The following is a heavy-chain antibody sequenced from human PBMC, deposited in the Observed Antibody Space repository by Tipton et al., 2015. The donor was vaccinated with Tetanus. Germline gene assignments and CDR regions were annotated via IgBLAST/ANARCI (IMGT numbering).Heavy chain of an antibody. Sequence: LRLSCAASGFTFSSYTMNWIRQPPGKGLEWLAYISYGGIFNSNYSLKSRITISQDTSKNQFSLKLTSVTAADTAIYYCSRANYEYPNKGPFDSWGQGALVIVSS. CDR1: GFTFSSYT. CDR2: ISYGGIF. D-gene: IGHD3-3*01. CDR3: SRANYEYPNKGPFDS. J-gene: IGHJ4*02. V-gene: IGHV4-59*01.